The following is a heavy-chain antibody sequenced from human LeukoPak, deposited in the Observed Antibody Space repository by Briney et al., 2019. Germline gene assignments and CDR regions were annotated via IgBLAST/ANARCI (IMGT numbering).Heavy chain of an antibody. CDR3: ASRSGIAVGERPSNYYYYYYMDV. Sequence: SVKVSCKASGGTFSSYAISWVRQAPGQGLEWMGGIIPIFGTANYAQKFQGRVTITADESTSTAYMELSSLRSEDTAVYYCASRSGIAVGERPSNYYYYYYMDVWGKGTTATISS. V-gene: IGHV1-69*13. J-gene: IGHJ6*03. CDR1: GGTFSSYA. D-gene: IGHD6-19*01. CDR2: IIPIFGTA.